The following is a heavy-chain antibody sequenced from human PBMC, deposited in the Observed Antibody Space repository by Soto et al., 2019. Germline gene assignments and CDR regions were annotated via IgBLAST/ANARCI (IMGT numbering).Heavy chain of an antibody. V-gene: IGHV4-59*08. CDR2: IYFTGTT. J-gene: IGHJ4*02. CDR3: ARLVGYYQAFDL. D-gene: IGHD3-22*01. Sequence: SETLSLTCTVSGASINNYYLGWFRQSPGKGLEWIGYIYFTGTTSYHPSLKSRVTISLDTSRNQMSLQLNSVTAADTALYYCARLVGYYQAFDLWGQGTLVTVS. CDR1: GASINNYY.